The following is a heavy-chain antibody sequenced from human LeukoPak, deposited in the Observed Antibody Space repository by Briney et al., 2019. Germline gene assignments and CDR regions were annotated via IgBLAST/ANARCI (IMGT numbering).Heavy chain of an antibody. D-gene: IGHD3-22*01. CDR1: GYTFTSYY. V-gene: IGHV1-46*01. CDR2: INPSGGST. Sequence: ASVKVSCKASGYTFTSYYMHWVRQAPGQGLEWMGIINPSGGSTSYAQKFQGRVTMTRDTSTSTVYMELSSLRSEDTAVYYCARDLAYYYDSSGYFDYWGQGTLVTVSS. CDR3: ARDLAYYYDSSGYFDY. J-gene: IGHJ4*02.